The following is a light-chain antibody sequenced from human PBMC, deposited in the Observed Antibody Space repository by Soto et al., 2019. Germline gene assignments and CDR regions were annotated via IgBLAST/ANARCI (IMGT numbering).Light chain of an antibody. CDR3: EQYFSYMLYT. V-gene: IGKV1-5*03. CDR1: QNIKNW. CDR2: EAS. J-gene: IGKJ2*01. Sequence: DIQMTQSPSTLSASVGDRVNITCRASQNIKNWLAWYQQKAGTAPKLLVYEASKLETGVPSRFSGRGSGTEFTLTILSLQPDDIATYYCEQYFSYMLYTFGQGTRLEIK.